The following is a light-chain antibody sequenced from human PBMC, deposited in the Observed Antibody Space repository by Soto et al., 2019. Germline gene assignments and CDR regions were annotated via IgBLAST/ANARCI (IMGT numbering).Light chain of an antibody. Sequence: EIVMTQSPATLSVSPGERATLSCRASQSVSSNLAWYQLKPGQAPRLLIYGASTRATGNPARFSGSGSGTEFTLTFSSLQSEDFAVYSCQQYNNWPPSFGGGTKVEIK. CDR1: QSVSSN. V-gene: IGKV3-15*01. CDR2: GAS. CDR3: QQYNNWPPS. J-gene: IGKJ4*01.